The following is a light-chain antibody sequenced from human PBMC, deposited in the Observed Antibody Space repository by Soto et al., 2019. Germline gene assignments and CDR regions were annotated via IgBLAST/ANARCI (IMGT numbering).Light chain of an antibody. V-gene: IGKV3-20*01. CDR1: QSVRSN. CDR2: GAS. Sequence: EIVVTQSPATLSVSPGERATLSCRASQSVRSNLAWYQHKPGQAPRLLIYGASSRATGIPDRFSGSGSGTDFTLTISRLEPEDFALYYCQQYHTSPLTFGQGTKVDIK. CDR3: QQYHTSPLT. J-gene: IGKJ1*01.